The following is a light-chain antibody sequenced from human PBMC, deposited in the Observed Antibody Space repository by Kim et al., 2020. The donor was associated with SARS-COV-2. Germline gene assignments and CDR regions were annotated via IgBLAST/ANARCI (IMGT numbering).Light chain of an antibody. CDR3: SAWDSSLSAWV. Sequence: QAGLTQPPSVSKGLRQTATLTCTGNINNVGNQGAAWLQQHQGHPPKLLFYRDNNRPSGISARFSASRSGSTASLTITGLQPEDEADYYCSAWDSSLSAWVFGGWTQLTVL. CDR2: RDN. J-gene: IGLJ3*02. CDR1: INNVGNQG. V-gene: IGLV10-54*01.